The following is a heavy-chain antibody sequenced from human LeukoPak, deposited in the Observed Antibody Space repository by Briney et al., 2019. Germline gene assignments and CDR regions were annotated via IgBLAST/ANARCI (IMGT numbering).Heavy chain of an antibody. CDR2: IYYGGNT. CDR1: GFTVSSNH. Sequence: GGSLRLSCAASGFTVSSNHMNWVRQAPGKGLEWVSIIYYGGNTFYADSVKGRFTISRDNSKNTLYLQINSLRAEDTAVYYCASENSSSWYRNYYYGMDVWGQGTTVTVSS. J-gene: IGHJ6*02. CDR3: ASENSSSWYRNYYYGMDV. V-gene: IGHV3-66*01. D-gene: IGHD6-13*01.